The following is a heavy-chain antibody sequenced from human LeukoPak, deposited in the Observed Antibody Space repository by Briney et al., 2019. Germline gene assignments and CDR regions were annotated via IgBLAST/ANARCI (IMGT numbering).Heavy chain of an antibody. CDR2: ISYDGSNK. D-gene: IGHD5-12*01. CDR3: ARGRGQTNSGFNPDP. Sequence: GRSLRLSCAASGFTFSSYAMHWVRQAPGKGLEWVAVISYDGSNKYYADSVKGRFTISRDNSKNTLYLQMNSLRAEDTAVYYCARGRGQTNSGFNPDPWGQGTLVTVSS. V-gene: IGHV3-30*04. J-gene: IGHJ5*02. CDR1: GFTFSSYA.